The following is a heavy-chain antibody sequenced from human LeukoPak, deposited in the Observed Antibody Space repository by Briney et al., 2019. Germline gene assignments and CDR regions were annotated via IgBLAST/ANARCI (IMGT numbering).Heavy chain of an antibody. CDR2: INHSGST. CDR1: GGSFSGYY. J-gene: IGHJ5*02. D-gene: IGHD1-26*01. Sequence: SETLSLTCAVYGGSFSGYYWSWIRQPPGKGLEWIGEINHSGSTNYNPSLKSRVTISVDTSKNQFSLKLSSVTAADTAVCYCATRPGVGATDWFDPWGQGTLVTVSS. CDR3: ATRPGVGATDWFDP. V-gene: IGHV4-34*01.